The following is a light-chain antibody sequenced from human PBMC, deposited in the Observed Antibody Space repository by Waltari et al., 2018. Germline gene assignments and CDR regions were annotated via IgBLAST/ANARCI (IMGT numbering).Light chain of an antibody. J-gene: IGLJ3*02. CDR3: AAWDDSLSGRV. Sequence: QSVLTQPPSASGTPGQRVTISCSGSRSNVGNNYVYWNQQLPGTAPKLLIYRNNPRPSGVPDRFAGSKSGTSASLAISGLRSEDEADYYCAAWDDSLSGRVFGVGTKVTVL. CDR2: RNN. V-gene: IGLV1-47*01. CDR1: RSNVGNNY.